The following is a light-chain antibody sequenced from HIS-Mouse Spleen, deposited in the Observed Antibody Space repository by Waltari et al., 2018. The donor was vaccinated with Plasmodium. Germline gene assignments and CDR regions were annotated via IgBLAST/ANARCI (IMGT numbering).Light chain of an antibody. CDR2: GAS. CDR3: QQYGSSPYT. V-gene: IGKV3-20*01. Sequence: EIVLTQYPGTRSLSPGERATLSCRASQSGSSSYLAWYQQKPGQATRLLIYGASSRATGIPDRFSGSGSGTDFTFTISRLEPEDFAVYYCQQYGSSPYTFGQGTKLEIK. CDR1: QSGSSSY. J-gene: IGKJ2*01.